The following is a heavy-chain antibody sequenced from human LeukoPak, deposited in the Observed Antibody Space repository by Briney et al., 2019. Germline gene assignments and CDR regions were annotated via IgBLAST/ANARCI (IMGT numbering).Heavy chain of an antibody. CDR2: ISYDGSNK. CDR3: ASAGHSSSWHLFDY. CDR1: GFTFSSYA. Sequence: GGSLRLSCAASGFTFSSYAMHWVRQAPGKGLEWVAVISYDGSNKYYADSVKGRFTISRDNSKNTLYLQMNSLRAEDTAVYYCASAGHSSSWHLFDYWGQGTLVTVSS. J-gene: IGHJ4*02. D-gene: IGHD6-13*01. V-gene: IGHV3-30*04.